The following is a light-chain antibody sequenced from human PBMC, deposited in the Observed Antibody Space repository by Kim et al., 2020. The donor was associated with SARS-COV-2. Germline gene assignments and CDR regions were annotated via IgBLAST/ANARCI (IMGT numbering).Light chain of an antibody. V-gene: IGKV3-11*01. CDR1: QSVSSY. J-gene: IGKJ4*01. Sequence: LCPGERATLSCRASQSVSSYLAWYQQKPGQSPRRLIYDASNRATGIPARFSGSGSGTDFTLTISSLEPEDFAVYYCQQRSDWPLTFGGGTKVDIK. CDR3: QQRSDWPLT. CDR2: DAS.